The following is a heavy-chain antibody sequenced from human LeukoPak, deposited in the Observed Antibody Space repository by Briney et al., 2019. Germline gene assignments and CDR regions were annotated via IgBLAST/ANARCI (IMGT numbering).Heavy chain of an antibody. V-gene: IGHV1-2*02. CDR2: INPNSGGT. CDR3: ARFEYSSSSGFDY. J-gene: IGHJ4*02. CDR1: GYTFTSYY. Sequence: SVKVSCKASGYTFTSYYMHWVRQAPGQGLEWMGWINPNSGGTNYAQKFQGRVTMTRDTSISTAYMELSRLRSDDTAVYYCARFEYSSSSGFDYWGQGTLVTVSS. D-gene: IGHD6-6*01.